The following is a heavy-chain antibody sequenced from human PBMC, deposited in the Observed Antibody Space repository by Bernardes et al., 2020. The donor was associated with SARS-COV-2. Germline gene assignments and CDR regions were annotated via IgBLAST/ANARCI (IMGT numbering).Heavy chain of an antibody. D-gene: IGHD3-10*01. V-gene: IGHV1-18*04. J-gene: IGHJ5*02. CDR2: ISPYSDNT. CDR1: GYTFTTYD. CDR3: AKNGMPAVRGVILLARMDP. Sequence: ASVKVSCKASGYTFTTYDINWVRQAPGQGLEYMGWISPYSDNTHYSQKFQGRVTLTTDTSTNTAYMELRNLRSDDTAIYYCAKNGMPAVRGVILLARMDPWGQGTLVTVSS.